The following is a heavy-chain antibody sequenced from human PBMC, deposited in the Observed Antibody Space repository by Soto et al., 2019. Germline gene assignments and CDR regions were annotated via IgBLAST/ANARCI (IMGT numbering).Heavy chain of an antibody. Sequence: PGGSLRLSCAASGFTFSSYAMSWVRQAPGKGLEWVSAISGSGGSTYYADSVKGRFTISRDNSKNTLYLQMNSLRAEDTAVYYCAKEPKLDYYDSSGPEYFDLWGRGTLVTVSS. CDR2: ISGSGGST. D-gene: IGHD3-22*01. V-gene: IGHV3-23*01. CDR1: GFTFSSYA. CDR3: AKEPKLDYYDSSGPEYFDL. J-gene: IGHJ2*01.